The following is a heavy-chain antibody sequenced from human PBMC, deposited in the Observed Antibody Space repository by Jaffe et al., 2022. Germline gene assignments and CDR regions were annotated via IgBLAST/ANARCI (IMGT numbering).Heavy chain of an antibody. J-gene: IGHJ6*03. V-gene: IGHV1-69*01. D-gene: IGHD5-12*01. CDR3: ARDRRYSGYEASYYYYYMDV. CDR1: GGTFSSYA. CDR2: IIPIFGTA. Sequence: QVQLVQSGAEVKKPGSSVKVSCKASGGTFSSYAISWVRQAPGQGLEWMGGIIPIFGTANYAQKFQGRVTITADESTSTAYMELSSLRSEDTAVYYCARDRRYSGYEASYYYYYMDVWGKGTTVTVSS.